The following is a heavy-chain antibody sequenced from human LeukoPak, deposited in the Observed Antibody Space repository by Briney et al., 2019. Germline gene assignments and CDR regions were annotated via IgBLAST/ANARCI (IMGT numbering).Heavy chain of an antibody. CDR2: ISWNSGSI. Sequence: PGRSLRLSCAASGFTFDDYAMHWVRQAPGKGLEWVSGISWNSGSIGYADSVKGRFTISRDNAKNSLYLQMNSLRAEDTALYYCAKVFGPEGLLTDSSGYYWYFDLWGRGTLVTVSS. V-gene: IGHV3-9*01. J-gene: IGHJ2*01. CDR1: GFTFDDYA. CDR3: AKVFGPEGLLTDSSGYYWYFDL. D-gene: IGHD3-22*01.